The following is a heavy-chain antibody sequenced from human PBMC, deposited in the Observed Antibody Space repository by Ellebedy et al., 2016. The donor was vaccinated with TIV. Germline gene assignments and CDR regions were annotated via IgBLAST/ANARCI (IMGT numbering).Heavy chain of an antibody. D-gene: IGHD4-17*01. CDR3: ARDWAATTVTIGWFDS. V-gene: IGHV1-18*01. CDR1: GYTFTTYG. J-gene: IGHJ5*01. CDR2: ISAFNGNT. Sequence: ASVKVSCXASGYTFTTYGFSWVRQAPGQGLEWMGWISAFNGNTNFAQKMQGRLTMTTDAYTTTAYMELRSLRSDDTAVYYCARDWAATTVTIGWFDSWGQGTLVTVSS.